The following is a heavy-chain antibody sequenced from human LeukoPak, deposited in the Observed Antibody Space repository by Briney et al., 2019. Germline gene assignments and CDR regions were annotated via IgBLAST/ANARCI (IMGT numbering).Heavy chain of an antibody. CDR2: ISAYNGNT. CDR3: AKCRVADFRSGCLSWFDP. CDR1: GYTFTSYG. D-gene: IGHD3-3*01. Sequence: ASVKVSCKASGYTFTSYGISWVRQAPGQGLEWMGWISAYNGNTNYAQKLQGRVTMTTDTSTSTAYMELRSLRSDDTAVYYCAKCRVADFRSGCLSWFDPWGQGTLVTVSS. V-gene: IGHV1-18*01. J-gene: IGHJ5*02.